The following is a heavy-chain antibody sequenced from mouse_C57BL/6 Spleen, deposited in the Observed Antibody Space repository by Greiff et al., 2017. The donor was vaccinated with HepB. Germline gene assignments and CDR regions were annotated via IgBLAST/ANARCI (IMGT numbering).Heavy chain of an antibody. J-gene: IGHJ1*03. CDR3: ARPVYPWYFDV. D-gene: IGHD2-3*01. Sequence: EVNVVESGGGLVKPGGSLKLSCAASGFTFSDYGMHWVRQAPEKGLEWVAYISSGSSTIYYADTVKGRFTISRDNAKNTLFLQMTSLRSEDTAMYYCARPVYPWYFDVWGTGTTVTVSS. CDR2: ISSGSSTI. V-gene: IGHV5-17*01. CDR1: GFTFSDYG.